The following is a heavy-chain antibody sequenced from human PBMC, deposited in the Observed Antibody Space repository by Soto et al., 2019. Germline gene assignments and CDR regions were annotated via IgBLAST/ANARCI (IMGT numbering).Heavy chain of an antibody. D-gene: IGHD3-10*01. V-gene: IGHV4-59*08. CDR2: VHHSWGS. Sequence: QVQLQESGPGLVKPSETMSLSCTVFGGSISSYYWSWFRQSPGKRMEWIGYVHHSWGSSYNPSLQSRVAISLDTSKSQFSLKVTSVTATDPAVYYCARQGFGPLHGLVDVWGQGTTVTVSS. J-gene: IGHJ6*02. CDR1: GGSISSYY. CDR3: ARQGFGPLHGLVDV.